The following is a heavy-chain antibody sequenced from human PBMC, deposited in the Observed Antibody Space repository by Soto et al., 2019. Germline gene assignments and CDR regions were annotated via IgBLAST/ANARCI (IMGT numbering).Heavy chain of an antibody. V-gene: IGHV4-38-2*01. Sequence: SETLCLTCAVSGFSLSSGYYLGWIRQPPGRGLECIGTIYHSGSTYYNPSLKSRVTISVDTSKHQFSLKLDSVTAADTAVYYCARGKWEPYYFDYSGQGTMVIGSS. D-gene: IGHD1-26*01. J-gene: IGHJ4*02. CDR1: GFSLSSGYY. CDR3: ARGKWEPYYFDY. CDR2: IYHSGST.